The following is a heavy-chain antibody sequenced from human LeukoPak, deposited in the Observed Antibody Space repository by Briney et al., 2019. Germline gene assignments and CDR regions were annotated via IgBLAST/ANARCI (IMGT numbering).Heavy chain of an antibody. CDR1: GGTFSSYA. D-gene: IGHD3-10*01. CDR3: ARDRSYYGSGSLNWFDP. V-gene: IGHV1-69*01. Sequence: SVKVSCKASGGTFSSYAISWVRQAPGQGLEWMGGIIPIFGTANYAQKFQGRVTITADESTSTAYMELSSLRSEDTAAYYCARDRSYYGSGSLNWFDPWGQGTLVTVSS. CDR2: IIPIFGTA. J-gene: IGHJ5*02.